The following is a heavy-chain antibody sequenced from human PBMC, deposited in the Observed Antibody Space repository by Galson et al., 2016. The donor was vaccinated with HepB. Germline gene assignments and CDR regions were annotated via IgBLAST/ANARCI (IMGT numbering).Heavy chain of an antibody. D-gene: IGHD6-19*01. Sequence: SETLSLTCTVSCASISGSEYYWGRIRQPPGRGLEWIGSIYYTENTYYNPSPKSRVTISVDTSKNQFSLRLNSVTAAYTGVYYCATGIVVAGKYYYYYMDVWGKGTTVTVSS. J-gene: IGHJ6*03. CDR3: ATGIVVAGKYYYYYMDV. CDR1: CASISGSEYY. V-gene: IGHV4-39*01. CDR2: IYYTENT.